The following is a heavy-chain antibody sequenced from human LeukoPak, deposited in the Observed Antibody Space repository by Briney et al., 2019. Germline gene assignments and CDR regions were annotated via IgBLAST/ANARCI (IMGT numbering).Heavy chain of an antibody. J-gene: IGHJ4*02. CDR2: VFDSGRT. Sequence: SETLSLTCTVSGGSMTTHHWNWIRETPGKGLEWIGYVFDSGRTKENPSLKSRVTLSADTSKNQLSLRLSSVTAADTAVYYCTTIKRGNIFGYFDFWGQGILVTVSS. V-gene: IGHV4-59*11. CDR3: TTIKRGNIFGYFDF. CDR1: GGSMTTHH. D-gene: IGHD5-18*01.